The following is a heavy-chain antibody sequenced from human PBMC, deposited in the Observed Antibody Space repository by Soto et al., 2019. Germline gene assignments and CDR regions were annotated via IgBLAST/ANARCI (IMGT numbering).Heavy chain of an antibody. Sequence: PGGSLSLSCAASGFTFSSYAMHWVRQAPGKGLEWVAVISYDGSNKYYADSVKGRFTISRDNSKNTLYLQMNSLRAEDTAVYYCAREVKPPTYYYDSSGSGYFDLWGRGTLVTVSS. CDR2: ISYDGSNK. V-gene: IGHV3-30-3*01. CDR1: GFTFSSYA. D-gene: IGHD3-22*01. J-gene: IGHJ2*01. CDR3: AREVKPPTYYYDSSGSGYFDL.